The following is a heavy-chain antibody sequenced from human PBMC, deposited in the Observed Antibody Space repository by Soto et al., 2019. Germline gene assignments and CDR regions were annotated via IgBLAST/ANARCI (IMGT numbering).Heavy chain of an antibody. CDR2: INPSGGST. Sequence: QVQLVQSGAEVKKPGASVKVSCKASGYTFTNYYIHWVRQAPGQGREWMGIINPSGGSTTYPQKFQGRVTVTRATDTTTVYMELSSLRSKDADMYYCAREARATGDFYYGMDVWGQGTTVTVSS. CDR1: GYTFTNYY. V-gene: IGHV1-46*01. D-gene: IGHD5-12*01. CDR3: AREARATGDFYYGMDV. J-gene: IGHJ6*02.